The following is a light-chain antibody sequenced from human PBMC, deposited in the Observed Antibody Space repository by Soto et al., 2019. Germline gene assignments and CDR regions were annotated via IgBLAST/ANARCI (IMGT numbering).Light chain of an antibody. CDR1: TSNIGSRT. J-gene: IGLJ3*02. Sequence: QAVVTQPPSASGTPGQRVTISCSGSTSNIGSRTVNWYQQLPGSAPKLLMQNNNQRPSGVPDRFSGSKSGTSASLAISGLQSEDEADYHCAAWDDSLNGPVFGGGTKLTVL. CDR2: NNN. CDR3: AAWDDSLNGPV. V-gene: IGLV1-44*01.